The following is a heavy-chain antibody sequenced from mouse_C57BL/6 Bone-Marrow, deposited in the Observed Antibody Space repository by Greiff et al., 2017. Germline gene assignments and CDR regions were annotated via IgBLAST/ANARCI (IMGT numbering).Heavy chain of an antibody. CDR1: GYNIKDDY. D-gene: IGHD1-1*01. CDR2: IDPENGDT. Sequence: EVKLMESGAELVRPGASVKMSCTASGYNIKDDYMHWVKQRPEQGLEWIGWIDPENGDTESASKFTGKATITADTSSNTAYLQLSSLTSEDTAVNYCTSYYYDSKWFDYGGQGTTLTVSS. V-gene: IGHV14-4*01. CDR3: TSYYYDSKWFDY. J-gene: IGHJ2*01.